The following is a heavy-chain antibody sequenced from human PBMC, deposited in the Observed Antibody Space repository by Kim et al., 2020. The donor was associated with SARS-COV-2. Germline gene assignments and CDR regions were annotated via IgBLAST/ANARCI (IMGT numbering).Heavy chain of an antibody. CDR1: GYTFTSYG. CDR2: ISAYNGNT. V-gene: IGHV1-18*04. Sequence: ASVKVSCKASGYTFTSYGISWVRQAPGQGLEWMGWISAYNGNTNYAQKLQGRVTMTTDTSTSTAYMELRSLRSDDTAVYYCASSPNYGDYVDFDYWGQGTLVTVSS. D-gene: IGHD4-17*01. CDR3: ASSPNYGDYVDFDY. J-gene: IGHJ4*02.